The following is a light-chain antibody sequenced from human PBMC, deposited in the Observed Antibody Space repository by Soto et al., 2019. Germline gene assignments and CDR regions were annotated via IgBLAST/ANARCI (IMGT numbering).Light chain of an antibody. CDR3: ASSTSDSLYV. CDR1: SSDVGGNKY. V-gene: IGLV2-14*01. J-gene: IGLJ1*01. CDR2: KVT. Sequence: SALTQPASVSGSPGQSITISCTGTSSDVGGNKYVSWYQQYPGKVPKLLINKVTNRPSGVSYRFSGSKSGNTASLTISALLAEDEADYFCASSTSDSLYVFGPGPKVTV.